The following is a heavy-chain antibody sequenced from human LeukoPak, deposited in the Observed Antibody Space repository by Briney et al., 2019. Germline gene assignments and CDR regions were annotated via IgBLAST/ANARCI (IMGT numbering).Heavy chain of an antibody. Sequence: GGSLRLSCAASGFAFSSYAMSWVRQAPGKGLEWVSAISGSGGSTYYADSVKGRFTISRDNSKNTLYLQMNSLRAEDTAVYYCAKRAVAPHFYNWFDPWGQGTLVTVSS. J-gene: IGHJ5*02. D-gene: IGHD6-19*01. CDR1: GFAFSSYA. CDR2: ISGSGGST. V-gene: IGHV3-23*01. CDR3: AKRAVAPHFYNWFDP.